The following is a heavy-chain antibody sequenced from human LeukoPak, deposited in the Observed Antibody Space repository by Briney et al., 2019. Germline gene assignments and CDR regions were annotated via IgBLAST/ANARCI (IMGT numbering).Heavy chain of an antibody. CDR2: IYYNGST. CDR3: ARDQRSGFFDY. CDR1: GGSISSYY. Sequence: SETLSLTCTVSGGSISSYYWSWIRQPPGKGLEWIGYIYYNGSTNYNPPLKSRVTISVDTSKNQFSLKLSSVTAADTAVYYCARDQRSGFFDYWSQGTLVTVSS. D-gene: IGHD3-3*01. J-gene: IGHJ4*02. V-gene: IGHV4-59*12.